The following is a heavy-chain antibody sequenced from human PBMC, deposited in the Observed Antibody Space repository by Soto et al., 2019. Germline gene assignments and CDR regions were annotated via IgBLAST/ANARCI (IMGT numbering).Heavy chain of an antibody. CDR2: IYYSGST. Sequence: SETLSLTCTVSGGSISSYYWSWIRQPPGKGLEWIGYIYYSGSTNYNPSLKSRVTISVDTSKNQLSLKLSSVTAADTAVYYCARDNPLRYFAKNAFDIWGQGTMVTVSS. J-gene: IGHJ3*02. V-gene: IGHV4-59*01. D-gene: IGHD3-9*01. CDR1: GGSISSYY. CDR3: ARDNPLRYFAKNAFDI.